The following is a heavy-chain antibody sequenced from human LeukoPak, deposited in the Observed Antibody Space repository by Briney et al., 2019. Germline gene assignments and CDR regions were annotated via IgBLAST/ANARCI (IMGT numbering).Heavy chain of an antibody. D-gene: IGHD5-18*01. V-gene: IGHV3-21*03. J-gene: IGHJ4*02. CDR1: GFSFSVYN. CDR3: ATELMDTGTFDY. CDR2: ISSRSTHI. Sequence: GGSLRLSCAASGFSFSVYNMNWVRQAPGKGLEWVASISSRSTHIYFAGSVKGRFTISRGNAKKSLFLQMSSLRAEDTAVYYCATELMDTGTFDYWGQGTLVTVSS.